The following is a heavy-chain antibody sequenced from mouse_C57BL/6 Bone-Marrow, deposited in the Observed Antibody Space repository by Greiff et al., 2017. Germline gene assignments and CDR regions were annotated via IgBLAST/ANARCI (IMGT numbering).Heavy chain of an antibody. CDR1: GFTFSDFY. CDR3: ARAYSNYKDYAMDY. CDR2: SRNKANYYTT. Sequence: EVKLMESGGGLVQSGRSLRLSCATSGFTFSDFYMEWVRQAPGKGLEWIAASRNKANYYTTEYSASVKGRFIVSRDTSQSILYLQMNALRAEDTAIYYCARAYSNYKDYAMDYWGQGTSVTVSS. D-gene: IGHD2-5*01. J-gene: IGHJ4*01. V-gene: IGHV7-1*01.